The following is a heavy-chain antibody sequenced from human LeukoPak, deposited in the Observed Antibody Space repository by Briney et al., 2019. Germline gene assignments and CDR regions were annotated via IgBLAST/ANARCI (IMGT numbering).Heavy chain of an antibody. V-gene: IGHV3-7*03. D-gene: IGHD1-1*01. CDR1: EFTFSTYW. J-gene: IGHJ4*02. Sequence: GGSLRLSCVASEFTFSTYWMSWVRQAPGKGLKWVANINYDGGETYYVDSVRGRFTISRDNAKNSLYLQMNSLRAEDTAVYYCARSSGIGTTDYWGQGTLVTVSS. CDR3: ARSSGIGTTDY. CDR2: INYDGGET.